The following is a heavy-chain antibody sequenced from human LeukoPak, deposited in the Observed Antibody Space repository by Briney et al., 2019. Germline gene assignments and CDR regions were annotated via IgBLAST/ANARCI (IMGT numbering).Heavy chain of an antibody. CDR3: ARTLVPAGPRGIIYCDR. V-gene: IGHV4-59*01. J-gene: IGHJ4*02. D-gene: IGHD2-2*01. CDR2: IYYIGST. Sequence: SETLSLTCTVSGGSFSSYYWSWIRQPPGKELEWIGYIYYIGSTNYNPSFKSRVTILVDTSKKQFSLKLSSVTAADTAVYYCARTLVPAGPRGIIYCDRWGQGTLVTVSS. CDR1: GGSFSSYY.